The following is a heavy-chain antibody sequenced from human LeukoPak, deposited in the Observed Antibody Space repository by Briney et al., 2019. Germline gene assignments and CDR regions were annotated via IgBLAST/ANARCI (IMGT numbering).Heavy chain of an antibody. CDR1: GGSISSYY. Sequence: SETVSLTCTVSGGSISSYYWNWVRQPPGKGLEWIGYISYSGSTKYNPSVKSRVTISVDTSKNQFSLILSSVTAADTAVYYCARGSTVTTFYYYDMDVWGQGTTVTVSS. V-gene: IGHV4-59*01. CDR2: ISYSGST. CDR3: ARGSTVTTFYYYDMDV. J-gene: IGHJ6*02. D-gene: IGHD4-17*01.